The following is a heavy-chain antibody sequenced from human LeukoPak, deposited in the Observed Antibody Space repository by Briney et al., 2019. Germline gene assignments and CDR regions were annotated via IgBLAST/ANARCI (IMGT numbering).Heavy chain of an antibody. CDR3: ARDPSNTSGWYAYFDY. CDR1: GYTFNKYG. Sequence: GASVKVSCKASGYTFNKYGISWVRQAPGQGLEWLGWISCYNGDTHYAQNFQGRVTMTTDTSTSTAYMELRSLRSDDTAVYYCARDPSNTSGWYAYFDYWGRGTLVTVSS. V-gene: IGHV1-18*04. D-gene: IGHD6-19*01. J-gene: IGHJ4*02. CDR2: ISCYNGDT.